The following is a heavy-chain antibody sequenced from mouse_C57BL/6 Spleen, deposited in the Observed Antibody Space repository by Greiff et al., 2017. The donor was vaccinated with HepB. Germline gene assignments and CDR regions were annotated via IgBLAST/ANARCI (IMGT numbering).Heavy chain of an antibody. CDR3: ASPPYDYYAMYY. V-gene: IGHV1-43*01. J-gene: IGHJ4*01. Sequence: VQLKQSGPELVKPGASVKISCKASGYSFTGYYMHWVKQSSEKSLEWIGEINPSTGGTSYNQKFKGKATLTVDKSSSTAYMQLKSLTSEDSAVYYCASPPYDYYAMYYWGQGTSVTVSS. D-gene: IGHD2-10*02. CDR1: GYSFTGYY. CDR2: INPSTGGT.